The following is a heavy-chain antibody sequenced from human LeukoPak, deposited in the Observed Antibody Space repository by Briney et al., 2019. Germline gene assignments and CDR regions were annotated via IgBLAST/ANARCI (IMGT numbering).Heavy chain of an antibody. CDR1: GFTFSSYS. J-gene: IGHJ4*02. D-gene: IGHD6-19*01. CDR3: ARESRQWLVRGGVDY. Sequence: GGSLRLSCAASGFTFSSYSMNWVRQAPGKGLEWVSSISSSSSYIYYADSVKGRFTISRDNAKNSLYLQMNSLRAEDTAVYYCARESRQWLVRGGVDYWGQGTLVTVSS. CDR2: ISSSSSYI. V-gene: IGHV3-21*01.